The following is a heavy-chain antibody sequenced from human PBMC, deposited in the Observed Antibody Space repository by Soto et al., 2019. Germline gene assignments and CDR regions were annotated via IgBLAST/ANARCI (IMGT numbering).Heavy chain of an antibody. V-gene: IGHV4-30-2*01. Sequence: QLQLQESGSGLVKPSQTLSLTCAVSGGSISSGGYSWSWIRQPPGKGLEWIGYIYHSESTYYNPSLKSRVTISVDRSKNQCSLKLSSVTAADTAVYYCASLRQSRKGAFDIWGQGTMVTVSS. CDR1: GGSISSGGYS. CDR3: ASLRQSRKGAFDI. CDR2: IYHSEST. J-gene: IGHJ3*02.